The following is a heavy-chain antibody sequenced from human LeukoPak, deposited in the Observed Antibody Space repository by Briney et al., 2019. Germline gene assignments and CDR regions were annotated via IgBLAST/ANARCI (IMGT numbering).Heavy chain of an antibody. CDR3: ARYYYDSSGTKGGRAYYFDY. Sequence: GGSLRLSCAAPGFTVSSNYMSWVRQAPGKGLEWVSVIYSGGSTYYADSVKGRFTISRHNYKNTLYLQMNSLRAEDTAVYYCARYYYDSSGTKGGRAYYFDYWGQGTLVTVSS. J-gene: IGHJ4*02. D-gene: IGHD3-22*01. CDR1: GFTVSSNY. CDR2: IYSGGST. V-gene: IGHV3-53*04.